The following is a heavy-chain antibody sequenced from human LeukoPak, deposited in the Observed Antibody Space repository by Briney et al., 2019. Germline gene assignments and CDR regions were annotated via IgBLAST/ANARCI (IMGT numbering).Heavy chain of an antibody. D-gene: IGHD5-24*01. CDR1: GGSISSGGYY. Sequence: PSQTLSLTCTVTGGSISSGGYYWSWIRQHPGKGLEWIGYIYYSGSTYYNPSLKSRVTISVDTSKNQFSLKLSSVTAADTAVYYCARGSWGDGYNGSVLAWYYYYYYMDVWGKGTTVTVSS. CDR2: IYYSGST. J-gene: IGHJ6*03. CDR3: ARGSWGDGYNGSVLAWYYYYYYMDV. V-gene: IGHV4-31*03.